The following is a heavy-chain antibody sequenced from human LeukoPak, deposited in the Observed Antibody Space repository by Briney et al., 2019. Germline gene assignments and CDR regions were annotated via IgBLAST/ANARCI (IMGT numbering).Heavy chain of an antibody. Sequence: AQTLSLTCAVSGGSISSGGYSWSSIRQPPGKGLEWIGYIYHSGSTYYNPSLKSRVTISVDRSKNQFSLKLSSVTAADTAVYYCARGGSSVQDFDYWGQGTLVTVSS. CDR3: ARGGSSVQDFDY. CDR2: IYHSGST. CDR1: GGSISSGGYS. V-gene: IGHV4-30-2*01. D-gene: IGHD1-26*01. J-gene: IGHJ4*02.